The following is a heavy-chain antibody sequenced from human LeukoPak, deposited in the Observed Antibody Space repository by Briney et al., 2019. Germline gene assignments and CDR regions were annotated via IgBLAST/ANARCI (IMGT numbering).Heavy chain of an antibody. CDR2: IYYSGST. CDR3: ARAPDIVATMRGAQFDY. Sequence: SETLSLTCTVSGGSISSYYWSWIRQPPGKGLEWIGYIYYSGSTNYNPSLKSRVTISVDTSKNQFSLKLSSVTAADTAVYYCARAPDIVATMRGAQFDYWGQGTLVTVSS. V-gene: IGHV4-59*12. J-gene: IGHJ4*02. CDR1: GGSISSYY. D-gene: IGHD5-12*01.